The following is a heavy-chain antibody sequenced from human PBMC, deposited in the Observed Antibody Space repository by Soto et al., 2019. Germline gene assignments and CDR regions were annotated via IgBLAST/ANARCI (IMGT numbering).Heavy chain of an antibody. CDR2: INPNSGGT. D-gene: IGHD3-22*01. CDR3: VRAATDSSGYPVS. CDR1: GYTFTGYY. V-gene: IGHV1-2*02. Sequence: SVKVSCKASGYTFTGYYMHWVRQAPGQGLEWMGWINPNSGGTNYAQKFQGRVTMTRDTSISTAYMELSRLRSDDTAVYYCVRAATDSSGYPVSWGHGPLVTVPP. J-gene: IGHJ5*01.